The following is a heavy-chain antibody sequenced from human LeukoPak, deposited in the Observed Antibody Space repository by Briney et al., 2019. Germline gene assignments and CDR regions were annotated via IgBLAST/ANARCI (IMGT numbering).Heavy chain of an antibody. CDR1: GGSISSGGYY. V-gene: IGHV4-31*03. J-gene: IGHJ5*02. CDR2: INYSGST. D-gene: IGHD3-3*01. CDR3: ARDVGYYDFWSGYRSLGWFDP. Sequence: SETLSLTCTVSGGSISSGGYYWSWIRQHPGKGLEWIGYINYSGSTYYTPSLKSRVTISVDTSKNQFSLKLSSVTAADTAVYYCARDVGYYDFWSGYRSLGWFDPWGPGPLVTVSS.